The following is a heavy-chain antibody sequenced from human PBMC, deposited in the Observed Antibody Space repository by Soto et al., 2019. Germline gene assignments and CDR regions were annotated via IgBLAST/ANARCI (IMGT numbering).Heavy chain of an antibody. CDR2: IFPLTDIP. J-gene: IGHJ4*02. Sequence: QVQLVQSGTEVKKPGSSVKVSCKASGGTFRHYPINWVRQAPGQGLEWMGSIFPLTDIPDYAQNFQARLTISADKSTSTAYMELSSLTSDATAMYFCARGPLVVLNYFESWGQGTLVTVSS. CDR1: GGTFRHYP. CDR3: ARGPLVVLNYFES. V-gene: IGHV1-69*02.